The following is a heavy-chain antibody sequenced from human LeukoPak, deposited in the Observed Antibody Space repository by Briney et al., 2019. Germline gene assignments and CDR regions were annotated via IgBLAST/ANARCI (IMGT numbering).Heavy chain of an antibody. J-gene: IGHJ4*02. CDR2: IHYDGSNK. CDR3: AKTWEPKFGFDH. D-gene: IGHD1-26*01. CDR1: GFTFLSYG. V-gene: IGHV3-30*02. Sequence: GGSLRLSCAASGFTFLSYGMHRVRQAPGKGLEWVAFIHYDGSNKYYADSVKGRFTISRDNSKNTLYLQMNSLRTEDTAVYYCAKTWEPKFGFDHWGQGTLVTVSS.